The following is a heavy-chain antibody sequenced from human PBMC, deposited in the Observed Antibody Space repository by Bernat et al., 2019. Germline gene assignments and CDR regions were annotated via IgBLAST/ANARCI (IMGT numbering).Heavy chain of an antibody. CDR2: IKSKTDGGTI. J-gene: IGHJ4*02. CDR1: GFTFSNVW. V-gene: IGHV3-15*01. Sequence: EAQLVESGGGLVKPGGSLRLSCVASGFTFSNVWMSWVRQAPGKGLEWVALIKSKTDGGTIHYAAPVKGRFIVSRDDSKNTLYLQMNSLKTEDTAVYYCTSLSDYWGQGTLVTVSS. CDR3: TSLSDY.